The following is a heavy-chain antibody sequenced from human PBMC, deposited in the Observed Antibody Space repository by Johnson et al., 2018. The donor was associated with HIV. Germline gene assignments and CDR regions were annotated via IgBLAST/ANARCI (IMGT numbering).Heavy chain of an antibody. CDR3: ARDVAYDWAFDI. CDR1: GFTFSSYG. Sequence: QVQLVESGGGVVQPGRSLRLSCAASGFTFSSYGIHWVRQAPGKGLEWVAVISYDGSNKYYADSVKGRFTISRDNSKNTMYHQMNRLRTEDTAVYYCARDVAYDWAFDIWGQGTMVTVSS. D-gene: IGHD2-8*02. CDR2: ISYDGSNK. V-gene: IGHV3-30*03. J-gene: IGHJ3*02.